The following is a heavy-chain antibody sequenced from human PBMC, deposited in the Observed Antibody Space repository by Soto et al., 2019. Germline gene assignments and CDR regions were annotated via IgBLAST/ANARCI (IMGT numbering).Heavy chain of an antibody. J-gene: IGHJ4*02. D-gene: IGHD1-1*01. CDR1: GYTFSSHG. V-gene: IGHV1-18*01. CDR3: ARDRDWNLDY. Sequence: ASVKVSCKASGYTFSSHGFSWMRQAPGQGLEWMGWIYIDDTKYAQNFQGRVTMTTDTSTSTVYMELGSLRSDDTAVYYCARDRDWNLDYWGQGTLVTVSS. CDR2: IYIDDT.